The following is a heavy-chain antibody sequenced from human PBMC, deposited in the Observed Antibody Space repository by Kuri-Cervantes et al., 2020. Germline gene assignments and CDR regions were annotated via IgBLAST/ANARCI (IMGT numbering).Heavy chain of an antibody. V-gene: IGHV1-69*05. J-gene: IGHJ4*02. CDR1: GGTFSSYA. D-gene: IGHD2-8*02. CDR3: ARDPGGHFDY. Sequence: SVKVSCKASGGTFSSYAIRWVRQAPGQGLEWMGGIIPIFGTANYAQKLQGRVTMTTDTSTSTAYMELRSLRSDDTAVYYCARDPGGHFDYWGQGTLVTVSS. CDR2: IIPIFGTA.